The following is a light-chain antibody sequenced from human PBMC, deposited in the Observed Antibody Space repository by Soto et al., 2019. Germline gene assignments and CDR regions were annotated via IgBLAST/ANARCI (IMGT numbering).Light chain of an antibody. CDR1: SSDVGGYNY. CDR3: SSYTSSSTLDV. J-gene: IGLJ1*01. CDR2: EVS. V-gene: IGLV2-14*01. Sequence: QSALTQPASVSGSPGQSITISCTGTSSDVGGYNYVSWYQHHPGKAPKLIIYEVSNRPSGVSNRFSGSKSGNTASLTISGLQAEDEADYYCSSYTSSSTLDVFGTGTKLTVL.